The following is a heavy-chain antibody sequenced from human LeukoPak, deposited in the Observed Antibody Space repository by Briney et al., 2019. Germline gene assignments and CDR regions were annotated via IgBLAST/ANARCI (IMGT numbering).Heavy chain of an antibody. CDR1: GDSVFSNSS. J-gene: IGHJ3*02. CDR2: TYYWSKWYN. Sequence: SQTLSLTCAISGDSVFSNSSWNWIRQSPSRGLEWLGRTYYWSKWYNDYGVSVKSRININPDTSKNHFSLQLSSVTPEDTAVYYCVRGGQGDGHSADEGFDIWGQGTMVIVS. V-gene: IGHV6-1*01. D-gene: IGHD5-18*01. CDR3: VRGGQGDGHSADEGFDI.